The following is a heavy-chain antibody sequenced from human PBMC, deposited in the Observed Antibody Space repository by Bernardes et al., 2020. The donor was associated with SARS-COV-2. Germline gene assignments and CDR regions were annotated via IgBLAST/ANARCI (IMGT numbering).Heavy chain of an antibody. Sequence: SETLSLTCAVSGGSISSSNWWSWVRQPPGKGLEWIGEIYHSGSTNYNPSLKSRVTISVDKSKNQFSLKLSSVTAADTAVYYCARFGYYDILTGSLDYWGQGTLVTVSS. J-gene: IGHJ4*02. D-gene: IGHD3-9*01. CDR1: GGSISSSNW. CDR2: IYHSGST. V-gene: IGHV4-4*02. CDR3: ARFGYYDILTGSLDY.